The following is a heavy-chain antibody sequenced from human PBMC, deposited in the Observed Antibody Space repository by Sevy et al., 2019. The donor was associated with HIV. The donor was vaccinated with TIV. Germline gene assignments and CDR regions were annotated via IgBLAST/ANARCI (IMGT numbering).Heavy chain of an antibody. CDR1: GYTFTSYG. CDR3: ARDRKYYDSSGYGRAFDI. V-gene: IGHV1-18*01. D-gene: IGHD3-22*01. CDR2: ISAYNGNT. Sequence: ASVKVSCKASGYTFTSYGISWVRQAPGQGLEWMGWISAYNGNTNYAQKLQGRVTMTTDTSTSTAYMELRSLRSADTAVYYCARDRKYYDSSGYGRAFDIWGQGTMVTVSS. J-gene: IGHJ3*02.